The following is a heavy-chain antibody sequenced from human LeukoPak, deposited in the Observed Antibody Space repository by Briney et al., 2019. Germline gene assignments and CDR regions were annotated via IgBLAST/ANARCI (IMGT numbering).Heavy chain of an antibody. Sequence: PGGSLRHSCAVSGFSFSNYWITWVRQAPGKGLEWVANIKKDGSEKNYVDSVKGRFTISRDNAKNSLYLQMNSLRVEDTAVYYCGRVDEGSGHRPTEDWGQGTLVTVST. V-gene: IGHV3-7*01. D-gene: IGHD1-26*01. CDR1: GFSFSNYW. CDR2: IKKDGSEK. J-gene: IGHJ4*02. CDR3: GRVDEGSGHRPTED.